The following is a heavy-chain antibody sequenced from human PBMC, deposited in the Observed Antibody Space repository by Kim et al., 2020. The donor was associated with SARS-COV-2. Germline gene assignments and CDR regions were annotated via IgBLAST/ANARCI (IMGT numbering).Heavy chain of an antibody. V-gene: IGHV2-5*02. CDR1: GFSLSTSGVG. CDR3: AHRPGDIVVDGDWFDP. D-gene: IGHD2-15*01. CDR2: IYWDDDK. Sequence: SGPTLVNPTQTLTLTCTFSGFSLSTSGVGVGWIRQPPGKALEWLALIYWDDDKRYSPSLKSRLTITKDTSKNQVVLTMTNMDPVDTATYYCAHRPGDIVVDGDWFDPWGQGTLVTVSS. J-gene: IGHJ5*02.